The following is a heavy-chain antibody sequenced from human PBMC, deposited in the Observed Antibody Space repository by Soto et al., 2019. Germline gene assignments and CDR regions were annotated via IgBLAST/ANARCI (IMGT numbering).Heavy chain of an antibody. D-gene: IGHD1-26*01. J-gene: IGHJ4*02. Sequence: QVLESGGGLVQPGGSLKLSCAASGFTFSTYAMSWVRQAPGKGLEWVSTISGGGGSTYFADSVKGRFTISRDNSKNTLYLQMNSLIAEHTAVLYCAKTNLNGREAHDYWGQGTLVTVSS. CDR3: AKTNLNGREAHDY. V-gene: IGHV3-23*01. CDR2: ISGGGGST. CDR1: GFTFSTYA.